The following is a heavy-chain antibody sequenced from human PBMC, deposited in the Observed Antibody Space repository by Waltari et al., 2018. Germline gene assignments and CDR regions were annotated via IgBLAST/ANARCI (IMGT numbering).Heavy chain of an antibody. CDR3: ARVTLLRGAP. Sequence: DVKMVESGGGLVQPEGSLRLSCTGSGFTFNKYWMHWVRQAPGKGPEWISRMNFDGSDTDYADSVRGRFTISRDNVKRTLFLQMTSLGVDDTAVYFCARVTLLRGAPWGQGTLVTVSS. V-gene: IGHV3-74*01. D-gene: IGHD3-10*01. CDR2: MNFDGSDT. CDR1: GFTFNKYW. J-gene: IGHJ5*02.